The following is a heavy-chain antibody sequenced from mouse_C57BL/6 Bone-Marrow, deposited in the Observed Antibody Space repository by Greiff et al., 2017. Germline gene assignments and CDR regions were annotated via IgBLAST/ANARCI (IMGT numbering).Heavy chain of an antibody. CDR2: IWSGGST. Sequence: QVQLKESGPGLVQPSQRLSITCTVSGFSLTSYGVHWVRQSPGKGLEWLGVIWSGGSTDYNAAFISRLSISKDNSTSQVFFKMNSLQADDTAIYYCASPGHYYAMDYWGQGTSVTVSS. CDR1: GFSLTSYG. V-gene: IGHV2-2*01. J-gene: IGHJ4*01. CDR3: ASPGHYYAMDY. D-gene: IGHD4-1*01.